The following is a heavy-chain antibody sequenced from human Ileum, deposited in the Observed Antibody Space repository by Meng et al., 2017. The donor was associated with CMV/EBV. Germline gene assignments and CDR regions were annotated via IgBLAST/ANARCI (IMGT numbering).Heavy chain of an antibody. V-gene: IGHV4-39*07. J-gene: IGHJ4*02. CDR3: ARDSSGVSGTFDS. CDR2: MRSSGSS. CDR1: CGSIRSSTSY. Sequence: LRLQEPGPGRANPSETLSLTCTVSCGSIRSSTSYWGWVRQPPGKGLEWIGLMRSSGSSFYSPSLRSRVTMSVDTSKNQFSLKVNSVTAADTAVYYCARDSSGVSGTFDSWGQGTLVTVSS. D-gene: IGHD5/OR15-5a*01.